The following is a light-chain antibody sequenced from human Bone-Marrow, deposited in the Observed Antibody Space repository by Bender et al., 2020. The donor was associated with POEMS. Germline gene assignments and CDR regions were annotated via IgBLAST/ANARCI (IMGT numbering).Light chain of an antibody. CDR1: SSDVGSYNL. Sequence: QSALTQPASVSGSPGQSITISCTGTSSDVGSYNLVSWYQQHPGKAPKLIIYEVTRWPSGVPDRFSGSKSGTSASLAITGLQSDDEAIYFCVAWDASLNGWVFGGGTKLTVL. J-gene: IGLJ3*02. CDR2: EVT. CDR3: VAWDASLNGWV. V-gene: IGLV2-14*02.